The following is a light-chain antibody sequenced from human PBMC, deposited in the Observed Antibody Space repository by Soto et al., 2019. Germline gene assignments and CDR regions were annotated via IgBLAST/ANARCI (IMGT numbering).Light chain of an antibody. CDR1: QSVSSNY. Sequence: EIVLTQSPGTLSLSPGERVTLSCRASQSVSSNYLAWYQQKPGQAPRLLIYGASSRATGIPDRFSGSGSGTAFTRTISRLEPEDFEVYYCQKYGSSRWTFGQGTKVEI. CDR3: QKYGSSRWT. V-gene: IGKV3-20*01. CDR2: GAS. J-gene: IGKJ1*01.